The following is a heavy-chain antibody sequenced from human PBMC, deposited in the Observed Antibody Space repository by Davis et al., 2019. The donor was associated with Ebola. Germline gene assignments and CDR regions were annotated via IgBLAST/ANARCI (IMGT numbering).Heavy chain of an antibody. J-gene: IGHJ4*01. CDR3: ARGYYLLEY. CDR2: INHSGST. CDR1: GGSISSGGYY. V-gene: IGHV4-39*07. Sequence: SETLSLTCTVSGGSISSGGYYWSWIRQPPGKGLEWIGEINHSGSTHYNPSLKSRVTLSVDTSKNQFSLKVNSVTAADTAMYYCARGYYLLEYWGHGRLVTVSS. D-gene: IGHD1-26*01.